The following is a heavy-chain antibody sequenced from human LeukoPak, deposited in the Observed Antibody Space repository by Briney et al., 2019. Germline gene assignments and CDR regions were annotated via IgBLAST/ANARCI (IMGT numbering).Heavy chain of an antibody. D-gene: IGHD5-18*01. CDR1: GYTFTSYY. CDR3: ARSQSGNTLWCDP. Sequence: ASVKVSCKASGYTFTSYYMHWVRQAPGQGLEWMGIINTSGGSTTYAQKFQGRVSMTRDTSTSTVYLEVSSLRSEDTAVYYCARSQSGNTLWCDPWGQGTLVTVAS. V-gene: IGHV1-46*01. CDR2: INTSGGST. J-gene: IGHJ5*02.